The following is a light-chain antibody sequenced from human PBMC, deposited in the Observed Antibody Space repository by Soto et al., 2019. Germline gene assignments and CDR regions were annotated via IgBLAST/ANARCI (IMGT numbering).Light chain of an antibody. CDR1: QSVSSY. V-gene: IGKV3-11*01. CDR3: QQGSNWPPT. Sequence: EIVLTQSPATLSLSPGERAPLSCRASQSVSSYLAWYQQKAGQAPRLLFYDASNRATGIPARFSGSGSGTDFTLTISSLEPGDFAVYYCQQGSNWPPTFGQGTRLEIK. CDR2: DAS. J-gene: IGKJ5*01.